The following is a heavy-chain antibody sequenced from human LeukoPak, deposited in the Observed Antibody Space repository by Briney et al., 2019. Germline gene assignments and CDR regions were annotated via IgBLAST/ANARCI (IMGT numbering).Heavy chain of an antibody. CDR3: ARAVTWIDP. V-gene: IGHV3-30*02. Sequence: GGSLRLSCAASGLTFSTYGMHWVRQAPGKGLEWVAFIQNDGNDKYYADSVKGRFTISRDNSKNTLDLQMNGLRAEDTAVYHCARAVTWIDPWGQGTLVTVSS. CDR1: GLTFSTYG. CDR2: IQNDGNDK. J-gene: IGHJ5*02.